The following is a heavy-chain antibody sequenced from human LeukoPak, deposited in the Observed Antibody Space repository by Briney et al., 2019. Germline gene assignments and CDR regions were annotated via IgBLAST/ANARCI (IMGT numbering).Heavy chain of an antibody. CDR1: GGSISSSNW. Sequence: SETLSLTRAVSGGSISSSNWWSWVRQPPGKGLEWIGEIYHSGSTNYNPSLKSRVTISVDKSKNQFSLKLSSVTAADTAVYYCARAGGDYGDYGYNYFDYWGQGTLVTVSS. V-gene: IGHV4-4*02. CDR2: IYHSGST. D-gene: IGHD4-17*01. CDR3: ARAGGDYGDYGYNYFDY. J-gene: IGHJ4*02.